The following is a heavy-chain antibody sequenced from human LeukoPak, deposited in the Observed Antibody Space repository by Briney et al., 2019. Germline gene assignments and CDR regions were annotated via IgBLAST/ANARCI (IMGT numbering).Heavy chain of an antibody. CDR3: AKDGLYYDGSEHVYYFDS. CDR2: IIYSGGAT. D-gene: IGHD3-22*01. Sequence: GGSLRLSCAASGFTFSRSAMTWVRQGPGTGLEFVASIIYSGGATYYADSVKGRFTISRDNSKNTLYLQMNSLRAEDTAFYYCAKDGLYYDGSEHVYYFDSWGQGTLVTVSS. J-gene: IGHJ4*02. V-gene: IGHV3-23*01. CDR1: GFTFSRSA.